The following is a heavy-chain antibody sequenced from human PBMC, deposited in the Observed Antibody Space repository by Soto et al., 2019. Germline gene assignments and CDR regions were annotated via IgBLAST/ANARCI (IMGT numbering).Heavy chain of an antibody. CDR2: IMPIFRAP. CDR3: ARVLPPFDP. J-gene: IGHJ5*02. Sequence: GAAVEVSCNASGGAFSDYAFSWVRQAPGQGLEWLGGIMPIFRAPDYAQKFQGRVTITADESTSTAYMELRSLKSDDTAVYYCARVLPPFDPWGQGTLVTVSS. CDR1: GGAFSDYA. V-gene: IGHV1-69*13.